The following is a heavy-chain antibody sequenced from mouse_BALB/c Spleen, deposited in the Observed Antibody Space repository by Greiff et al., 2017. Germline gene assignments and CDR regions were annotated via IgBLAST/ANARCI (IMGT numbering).Heavy chain of an antibody. D-gene: IGHD1-1*01. CDR2: INSNGGST. CDR1: GFTFSSYG. CDR3: ARDRVLQTLDY. Sequence: EVQVVESGGGLVQPGGSLKLSCAASGFTFSSYGMSWVRQTPDKRLELVATINSNGGSTYYPDSVKGRFTISRDNAKNTLYLQMSSLKSEDTAMYYCARDRVLQTLDYWGQGTTLTVSS. V-gene: IGHV5-6-3*01. J-gene: IGHJ2*01.